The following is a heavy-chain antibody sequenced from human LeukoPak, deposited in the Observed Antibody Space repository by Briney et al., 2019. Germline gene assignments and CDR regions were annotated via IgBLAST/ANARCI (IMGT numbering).Heavy chain of an antibody. CDR1: GGSISSGTYY. CDR2: MYSSGST. J-gene: IGHJ4*02. CDR3: ARDPVGTSFDY. V-gene: IGHV4-61*02. Sequence: SETLSLTCIVSGGSISSGTYYWSWIRQPAGKGLEWIGRMYSSGSTNYNPSLRSRVTMSRDTSKNQFSLKLSSVTAADTAVYYCARDPVGTSFDYWGQGILVTVSS.